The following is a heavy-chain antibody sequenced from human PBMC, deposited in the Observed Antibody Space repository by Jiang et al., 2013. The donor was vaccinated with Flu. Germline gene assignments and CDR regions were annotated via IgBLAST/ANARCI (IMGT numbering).Heavy chain of an antibody. CDR3: ARRGVRGVYFDY. CDR2: IYYSGST. CDR1: GGSISSYY. D-gene: IGHD3-10*01. V-gene: IGHV4-59*08. Sequence: GLVKPSETLSLTCTVSGGSISSYYWSWIRQPPGKGLEWIGYIYYSGSTNYNPSLKSRVTISVDTSKNQFSLKLSSVTAADTAVYYCARRGVRGVYFDYWGQGTLVTVSS. J-gene: IGHJ4*02.